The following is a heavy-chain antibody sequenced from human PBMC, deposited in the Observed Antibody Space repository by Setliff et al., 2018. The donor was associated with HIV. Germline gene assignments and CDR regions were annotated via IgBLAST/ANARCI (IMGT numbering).Heavy chain of an antibody. CDR1: GYSSTSYW. D-gene: IGHD2-21*02. Sequence: GESLKISCKGSGYSSTSYWIAWVRQKPGKGLEWMGIIFPGDSKMHYSPSFQGRVTLSADKSISTAYLQWSSLQTSDSGMYYCARGIAALTASFDYWGQGSLVTVSS. CDR3: ARGIAALTASFDY. J-gene: IGHJ4*02. V-gene: IGHV5-51*01. CDR2: IFPGDSKM.